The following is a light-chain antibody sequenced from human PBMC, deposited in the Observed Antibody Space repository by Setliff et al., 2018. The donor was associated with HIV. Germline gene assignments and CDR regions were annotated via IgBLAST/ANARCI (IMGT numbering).Light chain of an antibody. V-gene: IGLV2-23*02. CDR1: SSDIGTYNL. CDR2: DVT. J-gene: IGLJ1*01. Sequence: ALTQPASVSGSPGQSITISCTGTSSDIGTYNLVSWYQQHPGKAPKLMIYDVTKRPSGVSNRFSGSKSGNTASLTISGLQAEDEADYYCCSYAGSSTYVFGTGTKVTVL. CDR3: CSYAGSSTYV.